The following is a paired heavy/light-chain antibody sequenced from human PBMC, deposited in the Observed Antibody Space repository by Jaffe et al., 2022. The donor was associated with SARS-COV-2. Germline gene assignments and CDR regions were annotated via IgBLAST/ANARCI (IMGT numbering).Light chain of an antibody. CDR2: EAS. J-gene: IGKJ5*01. V-gene: IGKV3-11*01. CDR3: QQRSKWPPT. CDR1: QSVSTY. Sequence: EIVLTQSPATLSLSPGERATLSCRATQSVSTYLAWYQQRPGQAPRLLIYEASNRATGIPARFSGSGSGTDFTLTISSLEPEDFAVYYCQQRSKWPPTFGQGTRLEIK.
Heavy chain of an antibody. CDR3: AKSAYRTGWSIDN. J-gene: IGHJ4*02. V-gene: IGHV3-23*04. D-gene: IGHD6-19*01. CDR2: VSGGDGST. CDR1: GFTFSACA. Sequence: EVQLVESGGGLVQPGGSLRLSCTASGFTFSACAMCWVRQAPGKGLEYVSCVSGGDGSTYYVDSVKGRFTISRDNSKNTLYLQMNSLRAEDTAVYYCAKSAYRTGWSIDNWGQGTLVTVSS.